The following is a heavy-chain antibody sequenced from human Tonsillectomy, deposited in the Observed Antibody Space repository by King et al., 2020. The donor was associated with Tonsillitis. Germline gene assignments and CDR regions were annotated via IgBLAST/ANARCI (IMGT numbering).Heavy chain of an antibody. CDR1: GFTFSSYG. V-gene: IGHV3-30*18. Sequence: VQLVESGGGVIQPGRSLRLSCAASGFTFSSYGMHWVRQAPGKGLEWVAVISYDGSNKYYADSVKGRFTISRDNSKNTLYLQMNSLRAEDTAVYYCAKDRGWVRGVIINYFDYWGQGTLVTVSS. CDR2: ISYDGSNK. D-gene: IGHD3-10*01. CDR3: AKDRGWVRGVIINYFDY. J-gene: IGHJ4*02.